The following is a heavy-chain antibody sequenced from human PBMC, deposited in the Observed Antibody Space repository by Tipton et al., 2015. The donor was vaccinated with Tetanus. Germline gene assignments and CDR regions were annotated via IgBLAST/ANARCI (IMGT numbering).Heavy chain of an antibody. CDR2: IDWNGGTT. D-gene: IGHD3-10*01. V-gene: IGHV3-20*01. J-gene: IGHJ4*02. CDR1: GFRFDLYG. Sequence: SLRLSCAASGFRFDLYGMYWVRQTPGKGLEWVSAIDWNGGTTGYADSEKGRFTISRDNAKNSPYLEMNSLRAEDTALFHCAKDFYSSGTYFLSHGFWGQGTLVTVSS. CDR3: AKDFYSSGTYFLSHGF.